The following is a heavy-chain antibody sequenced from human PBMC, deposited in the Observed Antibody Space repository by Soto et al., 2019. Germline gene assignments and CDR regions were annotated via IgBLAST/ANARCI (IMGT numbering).Heavy chain of an antibody. CDR1: GGSISSGGYY. CDR3: ARDGGNWHDFDY. CDR2: IYYSGST. Sequence: QVQLQESGPGLVKPSQTLSLTCTVSGGSISSGGYYWSWIRQHPGKGLEWIGYIYYSGSTYYSPSLRSRVTISVDTSKNQFSLKLSSVTAADTAVYYCARDGGNWHDFDYWGQGTLVTVSS. J-gene: IGHJ4*02. V-gene: IGHV4-31*03. D-gene: IGHD1-20*01.